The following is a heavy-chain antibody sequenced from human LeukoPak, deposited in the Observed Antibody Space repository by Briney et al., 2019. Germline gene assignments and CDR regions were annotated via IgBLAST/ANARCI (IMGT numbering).Heavy chain of an antibody. Sequence: SETLSLTCTVSGGAISSSYWSWIRQPPGKGLEWIGYIYYSGSTNYNPSLKSRVTISVDPSKNQFSLKLSSVTAADTAVYYCARCAVTTTGYYFDYWGQGTLVTVSS. D-gene: IGHD4-17*01. J-gene: IGHJ4*02. V-gene: IGHV4-59*01. CDR2: IYYSGST. CDR3: ARCAVTTTGYYFDY. CDR1: GGAISSSY.